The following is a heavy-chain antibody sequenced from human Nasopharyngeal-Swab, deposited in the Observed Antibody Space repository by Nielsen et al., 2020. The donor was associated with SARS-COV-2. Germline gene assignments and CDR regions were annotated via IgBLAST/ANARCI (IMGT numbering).Heavy chain of an antibody. D-gene: IGHD3-16*01. CDR2: ISGSGENR. Sequence: GESLKISCEASGFIFDTYVLGWVRQAPGKGLNWVSTISGSGENRYYAESVKGPFTISRDNSKNRLYLQMNSLRAEDTAVYYCARGDDDNTFGAFDIWGQGTLVTVSS. CDR3: ARGDDDNTFGAFDI. V-gene: IGHV3-23*01. CDR1: GFIFDTYV. J-gene: IGHJ3*02.